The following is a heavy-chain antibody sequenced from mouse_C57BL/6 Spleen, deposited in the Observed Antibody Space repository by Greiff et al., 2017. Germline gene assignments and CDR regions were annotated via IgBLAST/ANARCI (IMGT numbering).Heavy chain of an antibody. CDR1: GYTFTDYY. CDR2: INPNNGGT. J-gene: IGHJ2*01. V-gene: IGHV1-26*01. D-gene: IGHD4-1*01. CDR3: ATNWDEEDYYVDY. Sequence: EVQLQQSGPELVKPGASVKISCKASGYTFTDYYMNWVKQSHGKSLEWIGDINPNNGGTSYNQKFKGKATLTVDKSSSTAYMELRSLTSEDSAVYYCATNWDEEDYYVDYWGQGTTLTVSS.